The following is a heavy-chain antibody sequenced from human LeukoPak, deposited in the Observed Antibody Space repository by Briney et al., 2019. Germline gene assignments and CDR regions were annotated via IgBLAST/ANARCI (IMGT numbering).Heavy chain of an antibody. J-gene: IGHJ4*02. D-gene: IGHD3-10*01. Sequence: ASVKVSRKVSGYTLTELSMHWVRQAPGKGLEWRGGFDPEDGETIYAQKFQGRVTMTEDTSTDTAYMELSSLRSDDTAVYYCAALLGGSGSYYIRYYFDYWGQGTLVTVSS. CDR3: AALLGGSGSYYIRYYFDY. CDR1: GYTLTELS. CDR2: FDPEDGET. V-gene: IGHV1-24*01.